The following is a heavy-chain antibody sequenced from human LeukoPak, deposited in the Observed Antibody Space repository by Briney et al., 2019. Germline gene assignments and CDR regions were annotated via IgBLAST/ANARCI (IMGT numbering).Heavy chain of an antibody. D-gene: IGHD5-24*01. CDR2: INPNSGGT. J-gene: IGHJ4*02. CDR1: GYTFTGYY. V-gene: IGHV1-2*02. CDR3: ARDNVEMATIPFDY. Sequence: ASVKVSCKASGYTFTGYYMHWVRQPPGLGLEWMAWINPNSGGTNYAQKFQGRVTMTRDTSISTAYMELSRLRSDDTAVYYCARDNVEMATIPFDYWGQGTLVTVSS.